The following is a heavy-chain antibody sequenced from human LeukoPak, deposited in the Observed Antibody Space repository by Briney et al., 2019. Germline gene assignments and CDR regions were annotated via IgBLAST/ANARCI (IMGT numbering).Heavy chain of an antibody. V-gene: IGHV3-23*01. CDR2: ISGSGGST. D-gene: IGHD3-9*01. CDR3: AKVSGYDILTGYLH. Sequence: PGGSLRLSCAASGFTFSSYAMSWVRQAPGKGLEWVSAISGSGGSTYYADSVKGRFTISRDNSKNTLYLQMNSLRAEDTAVYYCAKVSGYDILTGYLHWGQGTLVTVSS. J-gene: IGHJ4*02. CDR1: GFTFSSYA.